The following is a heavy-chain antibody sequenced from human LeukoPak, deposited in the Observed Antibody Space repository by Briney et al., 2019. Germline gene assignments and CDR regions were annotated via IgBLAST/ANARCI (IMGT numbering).Heavy chain of an antibody. CDR3: AKGSGWEASYFYYYMDV. Sequence: GGSLRLSCAASGFTFSSYGMHWVRQAPGKGLEWVAVISYDGSNKYYADSVKGRFTISRDNSKNTLYLQMNSLRAEDTAVYFCAKGSGWEASYFYYYMDVWGKGTTVTISS. V-gene: IGHV3-30*18. D-gene: IGHD1-26*01. CDR2: ISYDGSNK. CDR1: GFTFSSYG. J-gene: IGHJ6*03.